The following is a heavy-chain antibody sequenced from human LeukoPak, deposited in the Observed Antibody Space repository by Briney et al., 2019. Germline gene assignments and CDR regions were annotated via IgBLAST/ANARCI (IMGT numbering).Heavy chain of an antibody. CDR1: GYTFTSYD. Sequence: GASVKVSCKASGYTFTSYDINWVRQATGQGLEWMGWMNPNSGNTGYAQKFQGRVTMTRNTSISTAYMELSSLRSEDTAVYYCARARTIRSTLFYNWFDPWGQGTLVTVSS. CDR2: MNPNSGNT. CDR3: ARARTIRSTLFYNWFDP. D-gene: IGHD5-12*01. J-gene: IGHJ5*02. V-gene: IGHV1-8*01.